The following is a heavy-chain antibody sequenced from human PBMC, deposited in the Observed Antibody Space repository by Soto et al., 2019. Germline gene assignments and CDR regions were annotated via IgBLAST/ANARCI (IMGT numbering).Heavy chain of an antibody. CDR3: AKGGKHYYYYYYMDV. Sequence: GGSLRLSCAASGFTFSSYAMSWVRQAPGKGLEWVSAISGSGGSTYYADSVKGRFTISRDNSKNTLYLQMNSLRAEDTAVYYCAKGGKHYYYYYYMDVWGKGTTVTVSS. V-gene: IGHV3-23*01. CDR2: ISGSGGST. J-gene: IGHJ6*03. CDR1: GFTFSSYA.